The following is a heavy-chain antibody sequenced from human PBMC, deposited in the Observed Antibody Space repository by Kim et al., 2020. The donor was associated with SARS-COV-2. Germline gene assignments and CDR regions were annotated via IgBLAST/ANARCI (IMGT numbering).Heavy chain of an antibody. V-gene: IGHV4-4*02. D-gene: IGHD5-12*01. CDR1: GGSISSTNW. J-gene: IGHJ4*02. Sequence: SETLSLTCAVSGGSISSTNWWSWVRQPPEKGLEWIGEIYHSGSTNYNPSLKSRVTISVDKSKNQFSLKLSSVTAADTAVYYCARGRGPSYSGYDWFDYWGQGTLVTVSS. CDR3: ARGRGPSYSGYDWFDY. CDR2: IYHSGST.